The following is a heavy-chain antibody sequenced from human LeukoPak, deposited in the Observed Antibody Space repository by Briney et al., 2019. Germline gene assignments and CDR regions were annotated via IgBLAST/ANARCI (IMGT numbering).Heavy chain of an antibody. J-gene: IGHJ6*02. CDR2: IYDSGST. V-gene: IGHV4-39*01. CDR1: GVSISSSGYY. D-gene: IGHD3-22*01. Sequence: PSETLSLTCVVSGVSISSSGYYWGWIRQPPGEGLEWIGSIYDSGSTYYNPSIKSRVTISGDTSKNQFSLKLSSVTAADTAVFSCARHDDSSGYYKGSLDVWGQGTTVTVSS. CDR3: ARHDDSSGYYKGSLDV.